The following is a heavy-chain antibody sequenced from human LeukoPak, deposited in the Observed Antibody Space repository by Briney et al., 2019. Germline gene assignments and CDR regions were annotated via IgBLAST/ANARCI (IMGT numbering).Heavy chain of an antibody. CDR3: ARDPAGHCSSTSCFSYYFDY. CDR2: MYNSGNT. V-gene: IGHV4-61*02. CDR1: GGSISSGSYY. D-gene: IGHD2-2*01. J-gene: IGHJ4*02. Sequence: SETLSLTCTVSGGSISSGSYYWSWIRQPAGKGLEWIGRMYNSGNTNYNPSLKSRVTISVDTSKNQFSLKLSSVTAADTAVYYCARDPAGHCSSTSCFSYYFDYWGQGTLVTVSS.